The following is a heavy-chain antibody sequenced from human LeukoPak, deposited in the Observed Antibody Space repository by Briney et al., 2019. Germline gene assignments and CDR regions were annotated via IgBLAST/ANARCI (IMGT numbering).Heavy chain of an antibody. J-gene: IGHJ4*02. V-gene: IGHV3-9*01. CDR2: ISWNSGSI. Sequence: GRSLRLFCAASGFTFDDYAMHWVRQAPGKGLEWVSGISWNSGSIGYADSVKGRFTISRDNAKNSLYLQMNSLRAEDTALYYCAKDTEASGYDPLDYWGQGTLVTVSS. D-gene: IGHD5-12*01. CDR1: GFTFDDYA. CDR3: AKDTEASGYDPLDY.